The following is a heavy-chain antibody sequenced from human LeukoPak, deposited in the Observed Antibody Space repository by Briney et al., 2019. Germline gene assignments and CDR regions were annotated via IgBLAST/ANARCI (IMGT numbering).Heavy chain of an antibody. CDR3: VRGDRYFFDY. Sequence: PGGSLRLSCAASGFRFGSYEMNWVRQAPGRGLEWVSYTGNTGRTIYYVDSVKGRFTVSRDNAKNSLYLQMNSLRAEDTAIYYCVRGDRYFFDYWGQGTLVTVSS. D-gene: IGHD1-14*01. V-gene: IGHV3-48*03. CDR1: GFRFGSYE. J-gene: IGHJ4*02. CDR2: TGNTGRTI.